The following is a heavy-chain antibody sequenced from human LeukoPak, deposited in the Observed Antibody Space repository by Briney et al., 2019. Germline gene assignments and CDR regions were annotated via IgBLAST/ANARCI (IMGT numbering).Heavy chain of an antibody. Sequence: PSETLSLTCTVSGGSISSHYWSWIRQPPGKGLEWIGYIYYSGSTNYNPSLKSRVTISVDTSKNQFSLKLSSVTAADTAVYYCARGRIVGATRDALDIWGQGTMVTVSS. CDR2: IYYSGST. V-gene: IGHV4-59*11. D-gene: IGHD1-26*01. CDR1: GGSISSHY. CDR3: ARGRIVGATRDALDI. J-gene: IGHJ3*02.